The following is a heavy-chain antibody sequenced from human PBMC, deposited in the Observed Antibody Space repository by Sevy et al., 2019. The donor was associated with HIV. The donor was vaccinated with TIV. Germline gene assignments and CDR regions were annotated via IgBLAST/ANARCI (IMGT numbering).Heavy chain of an antibody. V-gene: IGHV3-33*01. J-gene: IGHJ4*02. CDR2: IWFDGSDK. CDR3: ARGRPGYSTSWYVY. D-gene: IGHD6-13*01. CDR1: GFTFSSYG. Sequence: GGSLRPSCAASGFTFSSYGMHWVRQAPDKGLEWVAVIWFDGSDKYYADSVKGRFTISRDNSQNTVYLQMNSLRVEDTAIYYCARGRPGYSTSWYVYWGQGTLVTVSS.